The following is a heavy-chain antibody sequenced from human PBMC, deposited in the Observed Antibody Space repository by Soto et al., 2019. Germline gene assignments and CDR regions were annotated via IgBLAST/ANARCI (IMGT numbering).Heavy chain of an antibody. Sequence: GGSLRLSCAASAFTFSNYWMSWVRQAPGKGLEWVANIKQDGSDRNYVDSVKGRFTISRDNAKTSLYLQLNSLRVEDTAVYYCARDGPNKLGFDYWGQGTLVTVSS. J-gene: IGHJ4*02. V-gene: IGHV3-7*01. CDR2: IKQDGSDR. D-gene: IGHD7-27*01. CDR1: AFTFSNYW. CDR3: ARDGPNKLGFDY.